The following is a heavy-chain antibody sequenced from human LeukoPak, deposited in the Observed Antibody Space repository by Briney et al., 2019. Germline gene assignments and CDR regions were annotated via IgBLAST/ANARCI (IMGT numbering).Heavy chain of an antibody. J-gene: IGHJ4*02. CDR1: GVTFSRYS. Sequence: GGSLRLSCAASGVTFSRYSMNWVRQTPGKGPEWVSSISSSSRYIYYADSVKGRFTISRDNSKNTLFLQMNSLRAEDTAVYYCAKDAVQFDTWGQGTLVTVSS. CDR3: AKDAVQFDT. V-gene: IGHV3-21*04. CDR2: ISSSSRYI.